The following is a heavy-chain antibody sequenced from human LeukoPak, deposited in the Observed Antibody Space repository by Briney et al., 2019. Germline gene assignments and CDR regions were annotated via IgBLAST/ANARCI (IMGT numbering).Heavy chain of an antibody. CDR3: ARGDYDILTGYYKGGDFDY. CDR2: IYHSGST. V-gene: IGHV4-4*02. Sequence: SETLSLTCAVSGGSISSSNWWSWVRQPPGKGLEWIGEIYHSGSTNYNPSLKSRVTISVDKSKNQFSLKLSSVTAADTAVYYCARGDYDILTGYYKGGDFDYWGQGTLVTVSS. J-gene: IGHJ4*02. CDR1: GGSISSSNW. D-gene: IGHD3-9*01.